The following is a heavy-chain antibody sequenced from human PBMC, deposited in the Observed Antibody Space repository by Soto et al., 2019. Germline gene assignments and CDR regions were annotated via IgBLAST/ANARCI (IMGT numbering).Heavy chain of an antibody. CDR2: ITGNGGST. Sequence: GGSLRLSCAASGFTFSSYAMSWVRQAPGQGLEWVSAITGNGGSTFHADSVKGRLTISRDNSKNTLNLQMNGLRDEDTAVYYCAKGSAKVSPYYFDYWGRGTLVTVSS. V-gene: IGHV3-23*01. CDR3: AKGSAKVSPYYFDY. CDR1: GFTFSSYA. J-gene: IGHJ4*01.